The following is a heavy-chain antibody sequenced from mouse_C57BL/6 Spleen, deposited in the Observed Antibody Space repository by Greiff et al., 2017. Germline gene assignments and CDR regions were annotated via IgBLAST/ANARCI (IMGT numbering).Heavy chain of an antibody. CDR2: ISNGGGST. J-gene: IGHJ4*01. V-gene: IGHV5-12*01. Sequence: EVKLQESGGGLVQPGGSLKLSCAASGFTFSDYYMYWVRQTPEKRLEWVAYISNGGGSTYYPDTVKGRFTISRDNAKNTLYLQMSRLKSEDTAMYYCASAYGSNYAMDYWGQGTSVTVSS. D-gene: IGHD1-1*01. CDR1: GFTFSDYY. CDR3: ASAYGSNYAMDY.